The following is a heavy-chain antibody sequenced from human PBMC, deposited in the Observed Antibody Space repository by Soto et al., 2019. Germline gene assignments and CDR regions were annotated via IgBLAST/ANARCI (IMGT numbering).Heavy chain of an antibody. J-gene: IGHJ4*02. V-gene: IGHV4-59*01. CDR1: GGSISSYY. CDR3: ARVEDYGDYFDY. Sequence: SETLSLTCTFSGGSISSYYWSWIRQPPGKGLEWIGYIYYSGSTNYNPSLKSRVTISVDTSKNQFSLKLSSLTAADTAVYYCARVEDYGDYFDYWGQGTLVTVSS. CDR2: IYYSGST. D-gene: IGHD4-17*01.